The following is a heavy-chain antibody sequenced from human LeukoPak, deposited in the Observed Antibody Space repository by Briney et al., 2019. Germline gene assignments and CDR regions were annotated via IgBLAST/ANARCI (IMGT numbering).Heavy chain of an antibody. CDR1: GFTFSSYW. CDR3: ARDRAECSSTSCHAFGMDV. D-gene: IGHD2-2*01. J-gene: IGHJ6*02. CDR2: LNSDGSST. Sequence: GGSLRLSCAASGFTFSSYWMHWVRQAPGKGLVWVSRLNSDGSSTSYADSVKGRFTISRDNAKNTLYLQMNSLRAEDTAVYYCARDRAECSSTSCHAFGMDVWGQGTTVTVSS. V-gene: IGHV3-74*01.